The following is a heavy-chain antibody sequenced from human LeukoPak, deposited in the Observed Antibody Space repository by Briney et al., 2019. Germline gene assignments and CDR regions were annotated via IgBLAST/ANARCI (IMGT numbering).Heavy chain of an antibody. CDR1: GFTFNTYW. V-gene: IGHV3-7*01. J-gene: IGHJ3*01. CDR3: AKGWIRS. D-gene: IGHD5-18*01. CDR2: INQDGSVR. Sequence: GGSLRLSCAASGFTFNTYWMIWVRQAPGKGLEWVANINQDGSVRYYVASVKGRFTISRDNAKNLVHLQMNSLRAEDTAVYYCAKGWIRSWGQGTMVAVSS.